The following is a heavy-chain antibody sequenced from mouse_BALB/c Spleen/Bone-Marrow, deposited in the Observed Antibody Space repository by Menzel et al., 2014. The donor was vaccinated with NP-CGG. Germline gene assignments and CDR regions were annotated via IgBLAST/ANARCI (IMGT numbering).Heavy chain of an antibody. J-gene: IGHJ1*01. CDR1: GFTFTDYY. V-gene: IGHV7-3*02. D-gene: IGHD2-1*01. Sequence: EVKVVESGGGLVQPGGSLRLSCATSGFTFTDYYMSWVRQPPGKALEWLGFIRNKANGYTTEYSASVKGRFTISRDNSQSILYLQMNTLRAEDSATYFCARDINDNYNWYFDVWGAGTTVTVSP. CDR2: IRNKANGYTT. CDR3: ARDINDNYNWYFDV.